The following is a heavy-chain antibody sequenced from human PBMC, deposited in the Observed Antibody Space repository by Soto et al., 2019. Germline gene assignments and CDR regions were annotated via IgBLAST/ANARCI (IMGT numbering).Heavy chain of an antibody. D-gene: IGHD2-2*01. Sequence: SLKISCQSSGYTFSNFXFGWVRQLPGKGLEWMGIIYPGDHETRYSPSFHGKVTISADRSINTAYLQWNSLEASDTAFYFCARSPRASPYFDYWGQGALVTVSS. J-gene: IGHJ4*02. CDR2: IYPGDHET. V-gene: IGHV5-51*01. CDR3: ARSPRASPYFDY. CDR1: GYTFSNFX.